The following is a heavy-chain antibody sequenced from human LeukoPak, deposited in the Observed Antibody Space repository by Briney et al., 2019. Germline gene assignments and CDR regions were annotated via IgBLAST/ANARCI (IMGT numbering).Heavy chain of an antibody. CDR1: GYSFTSYW. D-gene: IGHD3-22*01. Sequence: GESLKISCKGSGYSFTSYWIGWVRQMPGKGLEGMGIIYPGDSDTRYSPSFQGQVTISADKSISTAYLQWSSLKASDTAMYYCARPFYYDSSGYPPYYGMDVWGQGTTVTVSS. J-gene: IGHJ6*02. V-gene: IGHV5-51*01. CDR2: IYPGDSDT. CDR3: ARPFYYDSSGYPPYYGMDV.